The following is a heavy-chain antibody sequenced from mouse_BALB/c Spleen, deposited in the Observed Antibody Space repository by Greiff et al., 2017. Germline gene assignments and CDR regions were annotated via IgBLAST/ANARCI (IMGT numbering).Heavy chain of an antibody. J-gene: IGHJ2*01. CDR1: GYTFTSYW. CDR3: ARSRFLDY. Sequence: VKLQESGAELAKPGASVKMSCKASGYTFTSYWMHWVKQRPGQGLEWIGYINPSTGYTEYNQKFKDKATLTADKSSSTAYMQLSSLTSEDSAVYYCARSRFLDYWGQGTTLTVSS. CDR2: INPSTGYT. V-gene: IGHV1-7*01.